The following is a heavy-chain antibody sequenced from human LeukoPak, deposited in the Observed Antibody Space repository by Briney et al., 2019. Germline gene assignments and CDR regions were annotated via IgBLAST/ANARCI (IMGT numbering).Heavy chain of an antibody. V-gene: IGHV3-7*03. CDR3: ARDKGDYDTSGSLFVF. CDR2: IKQDGSEK. J-gene: IGHJ4*02. CDR1: GFTFSSYW. Sequence: GGSLRLSCAASGFTFSSYWMSWVRQVPRKGLEWVANIKQDGSEKYYVDSVKGRFTISRDNAKNSLYLQMNSLRAEDTAVYYCARDKGDYDTSGSLFVFGGRGTLVTVSS. D-gene: IGHD3-22*01.